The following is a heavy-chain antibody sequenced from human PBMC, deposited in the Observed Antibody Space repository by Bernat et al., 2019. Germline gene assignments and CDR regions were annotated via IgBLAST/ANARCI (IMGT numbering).Heavy chain of an antibody. V-gene: IGHV1-2*02. Sequence: QVQLVQSGAEVKKPGASVKVSCKASGYTFTGYYMHWVRQAPGQGLEWMGWINPNSGGTNYAQKFQGRVTMTRDTSTSTVYMELSSLRSEDTAVYYCARGRDRHKGAQWLVRRSFDYWGQGTLVTVSS. D-gene: IGHD6-19*01. CDR1: GYTFTGYY. J-gene: IGHJ4*02. CDR2: INPNSGGT. CDR3: ARGRDRHKGAQWLVRRSFDY.